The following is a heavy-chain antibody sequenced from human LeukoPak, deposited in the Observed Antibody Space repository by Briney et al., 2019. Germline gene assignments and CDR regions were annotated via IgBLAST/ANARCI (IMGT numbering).Heavy chain of an antibody. CDR1: GFTFSSYA. J-gene: IGHJ4*02. D-gene: IGHD3-16*01. CDR3: AGGLLGGGLDY. Sequence: TGGSLRLSCAASGFTFSSYAMHWVRQAPGKGLEWVAVISYDGSNKYYADSVKGRFTISRDNSKNTLYLQMNSLRAEDTAVYYWAGGLLGGGLDYWGQGTLVTVSS. CDR2: ISYDGSNK. V-gene: IGHV3-30-3*01.